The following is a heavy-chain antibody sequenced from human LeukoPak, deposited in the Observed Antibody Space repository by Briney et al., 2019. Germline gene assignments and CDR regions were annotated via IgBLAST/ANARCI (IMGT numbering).Heavy chain of an antibody. Sequence: ASVKVSCKASGYTFTGYYMHWVRQAPGQGLEWMGWINPNGGGTNYAQKFQGRVTMTRDTSISTAYMELSRLRSDDTAVYYCARVGYGDYGAYYYYGMDVWGQGTTVTVSS. CDR1: GYTFTGYY. CDR3: ARVGYGDYGAYYYYGMDV. J-gene: IGHJ6*02. V-gene: IGHV1-2*02. D-gene: IGHD4-17*01. CDR2: INPNGGGT.